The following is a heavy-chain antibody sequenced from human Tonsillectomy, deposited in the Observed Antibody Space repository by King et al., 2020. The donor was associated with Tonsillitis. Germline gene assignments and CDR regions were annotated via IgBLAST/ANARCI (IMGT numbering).Heavy chain of an antibody. V-gene: IGHV4-39*02. Sequence: QLQESGPGLVKPSETLSLTCTVSGGSISSSSYYWGWIRQPPGKGLEWIGSIYYSGSTYYNPSLKSRVTISVDTSKNQFSLKLSSVTAADTAVYYCAREGLTIFGVVQLRWFDPWGQGTLVTVSS. J-gene: IGHJ5*02. CDR2: IYYSGST. D-gene: IGHD3-3*01. CDR1: GGSISSSSYY. CDR3: AREGLTIFGVVQLRWFDP.